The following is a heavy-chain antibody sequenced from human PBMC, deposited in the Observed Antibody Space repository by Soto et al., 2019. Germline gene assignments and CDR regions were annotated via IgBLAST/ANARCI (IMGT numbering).Heavy chain of an antibody. D-gene: IGHD3-3*01. CDR2: MNPNIGNT. V-gene: IGHV1-8*01. CDR1: GYTFTSYD. Sequence: QVQLVQSGAEVKKPGASVKVSCKASGYTFTSYDINWVRQATGQGLVWMGWMNPNIGNTGYVQKFQGRVTMTRNTSISTADMELSSLRSEDTAVSYCARGITIFGVVPGWGQGTLVTVSS. CDR3: ARGITIFGVVPG. J-gene: IGHJ4*02.